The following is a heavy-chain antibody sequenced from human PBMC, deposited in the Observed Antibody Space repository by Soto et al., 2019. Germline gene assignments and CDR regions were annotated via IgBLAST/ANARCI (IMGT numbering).Heavy chain of an antibody. Sequence: EVQLLESGGGLVQPGGSLRLSCAASEVTFSTYPMTWVRQAPGKGLEWVSSICRDGGCTSYADSVKGRFTIPRDNSKNTLYLQMNSLRAEDTAVYYCVKEAPRICVWGQGTTVNVSS. CDR1: EVTFSTYP. CDR3: VKEAPRICV. V-gene: IGHV3-23*01. D-gene: IGHD3-3*01. J-gene: IGHJ6*02. CDR2: ICRDGGCT.